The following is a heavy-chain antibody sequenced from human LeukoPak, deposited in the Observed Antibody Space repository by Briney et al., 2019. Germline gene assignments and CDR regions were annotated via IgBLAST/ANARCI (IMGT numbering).Heavy chain of an antibody. V-gene: IGHV3-23*01. J-gene: IGHJ4*02. CDR3: AKDRARLLWFGESIDY. CDR2: ISGSGGST. D-gene: IGHD3-10*01. CDR1: GFTFTNAW. Sequence: GGSLRLSCAASGFTFTNAWMSWVRQAPGKGLEWVSAISGSGGSTYYADSVKGRFTISRDNSKNTLYLQMNSLRAEDTAVYYCAKDRARLLWFGESIDYWGQGTLVTVSS.